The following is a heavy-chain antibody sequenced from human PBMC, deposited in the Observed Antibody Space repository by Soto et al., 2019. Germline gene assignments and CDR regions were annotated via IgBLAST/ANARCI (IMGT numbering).Heavy chain of an antibody. J-gene: IGHJ4*02. CDR2: MHYFGST. CDR3: ARGGSYVGFDS. Sequence: QVQLQESGPGLVKPSETLSLTCTVSGGSLNSSSYYWSWIRQPPGKGLEWIGCMHYFGSTKYNPSLESRVVISVDTSKNQFSLKVPSVTAADTAKYFCARGGSYVGFDSWGQGARVTVSS. CDR1: GGSLNSSSYY. V-gene: IGHV4-61*01. D-gene: IGHD1-26*01.